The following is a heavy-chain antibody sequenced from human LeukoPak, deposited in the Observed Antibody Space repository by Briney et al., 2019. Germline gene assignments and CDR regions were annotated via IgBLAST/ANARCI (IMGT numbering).Heavy chain of an antibody. J-gene: IGHJ4*02. CDR3: ARGGGAYTPFDC. CDR1: GFTFNSYP. CDR2: ILSGGDT. V-gene: IGHV3-23*01. Sequence: GGSLRLSCAPSGFTFNSYPMTWVRQAPGKGLEWVSTILSGGDTYYADSVKGRFTISRYNSRDTLYLQMNSLRAEDTAVYYCARGGGAYTPFDCWGLGTLVTVSS. D-gene: IGHD3-16*01.